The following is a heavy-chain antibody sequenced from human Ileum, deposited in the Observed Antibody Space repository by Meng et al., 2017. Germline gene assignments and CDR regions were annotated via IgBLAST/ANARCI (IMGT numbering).Heavy chain of an antibody. CDR1: GVSITSPYW. CDR3: AAKAVAVPADS. V-gene: IGHV4-4*02. CDR2: ISHGGST. J-gene: IGHJ5*01. D-gene: IGHD6-19*01. Sequence: VQRLESGPGLMQPSGTLSRTCTVSGVSITSPYWWSWVRQPPGKGLEWIGEISHGGSTNYNPSLHGRVTISLDKSKNQFSLNLNSVTAADTAVYYCAAKAVAVPADSWGQGALVTVSS.